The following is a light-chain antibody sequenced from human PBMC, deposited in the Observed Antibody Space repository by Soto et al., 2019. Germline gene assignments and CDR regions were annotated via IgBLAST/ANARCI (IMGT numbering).Light chain of an antibody. J-gene: IGKJ5*01. CDR2: GAS. CDR1: QSVSRRN. Sequence: EVVLTQSPGTLSLSPGGGATLSCRASQSVSRRNLAWYQQRPGQAPRLLIYGASTRATGIPDRFSGSGSGTDFTLTISRLEPEDFAVYYCQQYGSSPITFGQGTRLEI. CDR3: QQYGSSPIT. V-gene: IGKV3-20*01.